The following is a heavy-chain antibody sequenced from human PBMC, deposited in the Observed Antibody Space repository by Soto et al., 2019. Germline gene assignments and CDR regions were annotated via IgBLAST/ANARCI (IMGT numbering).Heavy chain of an antibody. CDR3: ARSPTPVTTWPLGY. Sequence: GESLKISCKGSGYSFTSYWIGWVRQMPGKGLEWMGIIYPGDSDTRYRPSFQGQVTISADKSISTAYLQLSGLKASDPAMYYCARSPTPVTTWPLGYWGQGTLVTVSS. D-gene: IGHD4-17*01. V-gene: IGHV5-51*01. J-gene: IGHJ4*02. CDR1: GYSFTSYW. CDR2: IYPGDSDT.